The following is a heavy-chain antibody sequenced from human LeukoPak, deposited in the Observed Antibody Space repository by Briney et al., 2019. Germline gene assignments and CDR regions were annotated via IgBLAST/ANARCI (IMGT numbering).Heavy chain of an antibody. D-gene: IGHD1-26*01. CDR3: AKDAKLGYSGSYYFDY. CDR1: GFTFSSYG. J-gene: IGHJ4*02. CDR2: ISGSGGST. Sequence: GGSLRLSCAASGFTFSSYGMSWVRQAPGKGLEWVSAISGSGGSTYYADSVKGRFTISRDNSKNTLYLQMNSLRAEDTAVYYCAKDAKLGYSGSYYFDYWGQGTLVTVSS. V-gene: IGHV3-23*01.